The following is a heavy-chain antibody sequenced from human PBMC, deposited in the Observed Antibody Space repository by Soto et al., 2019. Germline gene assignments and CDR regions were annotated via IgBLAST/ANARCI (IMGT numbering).Heavy chain of an antibody. CDR1: GDSVSSSSVA. CDR2: TYYRSRWYS. D-gene: IGHD2-15*01. V-gene: IGHV6-1*01. J-gene: IGHJ6*02. Sequence: SQTLSLTCVISGDSVSSSSVAWNWVRQSPSRGLEWLGRTYYRSRWYSDFAVSVRGRVVINADTSKNQFSLQLNSVTPEDTAVYFCARSEEDSDYCYYGLDVWGQGTTVTVYS. CDR3: ARSEEDSDYCYYGLDV.